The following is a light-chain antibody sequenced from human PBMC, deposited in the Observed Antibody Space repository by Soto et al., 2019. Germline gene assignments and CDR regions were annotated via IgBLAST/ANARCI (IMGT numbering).Light chain of an antibody. J-gene: IGKJ1*01. Sequence: DIQMTQSPSTLSASVGDRVTITCRASQSISTYLNWYQQKLGKAPTLLIYAASSLQSGVPSRFRGGGSVTDFTLTISNLQPEDFATYFCQQCYGSPRTFGQGTKVEI. CDR1: QSISTY. CDR2: AAS. CDR3: QQCYGSPRT. V-gene: IGKV1-39*01.